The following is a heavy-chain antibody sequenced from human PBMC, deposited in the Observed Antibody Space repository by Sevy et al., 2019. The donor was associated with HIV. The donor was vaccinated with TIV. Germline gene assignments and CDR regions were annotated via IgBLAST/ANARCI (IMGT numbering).Heavy chain of an antibody. CDR1: GFTFSSYA. D-gene: IGHD5-18*01. J-gene: IGHJ4*02. CDR3: AKGKGGYGYGLNY. CDR2: IPYDGSSK. V-gene: IGHV3-30*18. Sequence: GGSLRLSCAASGFTFSSYAMHWVRQAPGKGLEWVAAIPYDGSSKYYADSVKGRLTISRDNSKNTLYLQMNSLRAEDTALYYCAKGKGGYGYGLNYWGQGTLVTVSS.